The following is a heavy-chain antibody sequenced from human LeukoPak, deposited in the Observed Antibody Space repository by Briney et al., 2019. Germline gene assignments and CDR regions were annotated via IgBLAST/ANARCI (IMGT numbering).Heavy chain of an antibody. J-gene: IGHJ4*02. V-gene: IGHV1-2*02. CDR3: ARHPYSGSYHFDY. Sequence: EASVPVSCKASGYIFTRYYMHWVRQAAGQGRAWMGWINPNSCGTNSPQKLQGRVTLTRDTSISTAYMELSRLTSDDTAVYYCARHPYSGSYHFDYWGQGTLVTVSS. CDR1: GYIFTRYY. D-gene: IGHD1-26*01. CDR2: INPNSCGT.